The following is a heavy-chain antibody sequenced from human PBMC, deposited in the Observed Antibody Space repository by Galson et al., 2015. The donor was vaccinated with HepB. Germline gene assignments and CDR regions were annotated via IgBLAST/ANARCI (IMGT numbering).Heavy chain of an antibody. CDR2: ISAYTKSK. Sequence: SLRLSCAASGFSFNIYGMNWVRQAPGKGLEWVSSISAYTKSKYYADSVKGRFTISRDSAENSLYLQMNSLRAEDTAVYYCVRDCRPDLGSANYFPNYFDPWGQGTLVTVSS. J-gene: IGHJ5*02. V-gene: IGHV3-21*01. D-gene: IGHD3-10*01. CDR3: VRDCRPDLGSANYFPNYFDP. CDR1: GFSFNIYG.